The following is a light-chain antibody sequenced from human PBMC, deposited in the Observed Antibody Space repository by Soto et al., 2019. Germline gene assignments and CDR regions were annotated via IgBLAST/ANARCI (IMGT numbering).Light chain of an antibody. CDR1: SSDVGGYNY. V-gene: IGLV2-14*01. CDR2: DVS. J-gene: IGLJ1*01. Sequence: QSVLTQPASVSGSPGQSITISCTGTSSDVGGYNYVSWYQQHPGKAPKFMIYDVSNRPSGVSNHFSGSKSGNTASLTISVLQAEDEADYYCCSYTTSNARQIVFGTGTKVTVL. CDR3: CSYTTSNARQIV.